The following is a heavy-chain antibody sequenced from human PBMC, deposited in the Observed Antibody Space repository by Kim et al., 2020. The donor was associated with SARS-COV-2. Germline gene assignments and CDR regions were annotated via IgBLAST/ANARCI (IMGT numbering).Heavy chain of an antibody. CDR1: GYTVTSYA. D-gene: IGHD3-10*01. CDR2: INAGNGNT. Sequence: ASVKVSCKASGYTVTSYAMHWVRQAPGQRLEWMGWINAGNGNTKYSQKFQGRVTITRDTSANTAYMEVSSLRSEDTAVYYCARGVNMMVLLAWFDPWGQGTVVTVSS. J-gene: IGHJ5*02. V-gene: IGHV1-3*01. CDR3: ARGVNMMVLLAWFDP.